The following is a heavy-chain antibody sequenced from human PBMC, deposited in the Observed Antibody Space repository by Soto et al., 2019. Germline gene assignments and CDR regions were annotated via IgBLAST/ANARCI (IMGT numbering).Heavy chain of an antibody. CDR3: ARVRYSSLGRWFDP. CDR2: IYYSGST. CDR1: GGSISSGGYY. J-gene: IGHJ5*02. Sequence: SETLYLTCTVSGGSISSGGYYWIWMRQHPGKGLEWIGYIYYSGSTYYNPSLKSRVTISVDTSKNQFSLKLSSVTAADPAVYYCARVRYSSLGRWFDPWGQGTLVTVSS. V-gene: IGHV4-31*03. D-gene: IGHD6-13*01.